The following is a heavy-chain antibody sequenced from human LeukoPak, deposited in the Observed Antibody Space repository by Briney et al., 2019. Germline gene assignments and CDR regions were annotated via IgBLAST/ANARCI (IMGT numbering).Heavy chain of an antibody. CDR1: GGSISSYY. J-gene: IGHJ5*02. V-gene: IGHV4-59*01. CDR2: IYYSGST. Sequence: SETLSLTCTVSGGSISSYYWSWIRQPPGKGLEWIGYIYYSGSTNYNPSLKSRVTISVGTSKNQFSLKLSSVTAADTAVYYCARDRANNWFDPWGQGTLVTVSS. CDR3: ARDRANNWFDP.